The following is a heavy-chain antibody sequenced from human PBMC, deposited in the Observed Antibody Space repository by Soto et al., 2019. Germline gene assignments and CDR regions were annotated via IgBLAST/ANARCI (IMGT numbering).Heavy chain of an antibody. CDR3: AKGYCTNGVCYTDY. J-gene: IGHJ4*02. V-gene: IGHV3-23*01. CDR1: GFTFSSCA. CDR2: ISGSGSST. D-gene: IGHD2-8*01. Sequence: GGSLRLSCAASGFTFSSCALNWVRQTPGKGLEWVSIISGSGSSTYYADSVKGRFTISRDNSKNTLYLQMNSLRAEDTAVYYCAKGYCTNGVCYTDYWGQGTLVTVSS.